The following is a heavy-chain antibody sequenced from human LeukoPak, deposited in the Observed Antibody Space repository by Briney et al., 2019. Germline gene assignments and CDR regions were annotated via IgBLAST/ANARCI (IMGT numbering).Heavy chain of an antibody. V-gene: IGHV3-66*01. CDR1: GFTVSSNY. CDR2: IYSGGTT. CDR3: ARDQYSYAHAAH. J-gene: IGHJ4*02. D-gene: IGHD5-18*01. Sequence: PGGSLRLSCAASGFTVSSNYMSWVRQAPGKGLEWVSVIYSGGTTYYVDSVKGRFTISRDNSKNTLHLQMNSLRAEDTAVYYCARDQYSYAHAAHWGQGTLVTVSS.